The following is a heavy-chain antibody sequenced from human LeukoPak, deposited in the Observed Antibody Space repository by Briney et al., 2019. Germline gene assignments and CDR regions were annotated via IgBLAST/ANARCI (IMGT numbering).Heavy chain of an antibody. V-gene: IGHV3-33*03. CDR2: IWYDGSYT. D-gene: IGHD1-26*01. CDR1: GFTFSSYG. CDR3: AKPTSGDGSFLIDY. J-gene: IGHJ4*02. Sequence: TGGSLRLSCAASGFTFSSYGMHWVRQAPGKGLEWVAVIWYDGSYTYYAESAKGRFTISRDNSRNTLYLQMSSLRAEDTAVYYCAKPTSGDGSFLIDYWGQGTLVIVSS.